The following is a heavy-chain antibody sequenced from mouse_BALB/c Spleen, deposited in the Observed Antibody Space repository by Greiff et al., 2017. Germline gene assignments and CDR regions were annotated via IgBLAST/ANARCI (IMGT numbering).Heavy chain of an antibody. D-gene: IGHD2-1*01. Sequence: QVQLQQSGAELVRPGSSVKISCKASGYAFSSYWMNWVKQRPGQGLEWIGQIYPGDGDTNYNGKFKGKATLTADKSSSTAYMQLSSLTSEDSAVYFCARSEGNYGDYAMDYWGQGTSVTVSS. CDR3: ARSEGNYGDYAMDY. CDR1: GYAFSSYW. CDR2: IYPGDGDT. J-gene: IGHJ4*01. V-gene: IGHV1-80*01.